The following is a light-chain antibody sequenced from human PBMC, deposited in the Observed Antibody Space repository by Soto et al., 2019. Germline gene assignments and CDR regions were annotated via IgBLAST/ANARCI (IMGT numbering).Light chain of an antibody. J-gene: IGLJ3*02. Sequence: QSALTQPASVSGSPGQSITISCTGTSSDVGSYNLVSWHQLHPGKAPKLMICEGSKRPSGVSNRFSGSKSGNTASLTISGLQAEDEADFYCCSYAGSNTWVFGGGTKVTVL. CDR1: SSDVGSYNL. CDR3: CSYAGSNTWV. CDR2: EGS. V-gene: IGLV2-23*01.